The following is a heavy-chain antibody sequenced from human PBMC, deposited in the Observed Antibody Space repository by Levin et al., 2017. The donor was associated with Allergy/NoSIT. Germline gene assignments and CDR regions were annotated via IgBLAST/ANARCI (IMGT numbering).Heavy chain of an antibody. D-gene: IGHD5-18*01. CDR2: INSDGSST. Sequence: ASVKVSCAASGFTFSSYWMHWVRQAPGKGLVWVSRINSDGSSTSYADSVKGRFTISRDNAKNTLYLQMNSLRAEDTAVYYCARDWDTAMVFDYWGQGTLVTVSS. V-gene: IGHV3-74*01. CDR1: GFTFSSYW. J-gene: IGHJ4*02. CDR3: ARDWDTAMVFDY.